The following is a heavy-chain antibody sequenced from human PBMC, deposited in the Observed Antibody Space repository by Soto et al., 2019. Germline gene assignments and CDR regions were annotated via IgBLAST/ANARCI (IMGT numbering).Heavy chain of an antibody. D-gene: IGHD5-18*01. CDR2: IYYSGGT. J-gene: IGHJ4*02. V-gene: IGHV4-30-4*01. CDR3: ASTSFGYSYGYRY. Sequence: QVQLQESGPGLVKPSQTLSLTCTVSGGSISSGDYYWSWIRQPPGKCLEWIGYIYYSGGTYSNPSLKSRVTISVDTSKDQFSLKLSSVTAADTAVYYCASTSFGYSYGYRYWGQRTLVTVSS. CDR1: GGSISSGDYY.